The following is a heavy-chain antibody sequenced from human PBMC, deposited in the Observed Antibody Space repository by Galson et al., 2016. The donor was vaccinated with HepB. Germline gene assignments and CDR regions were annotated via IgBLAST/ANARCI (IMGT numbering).Heavy chain of an antibody. J-gene: IGHJ4*02. Sequence: SETLSLTCTVSGDSITTYYWSWIRQPPGKGLDWLAYIYYTGSTNYNPSLKSRVTISIDTSKNQFSLRLTSVTAADTAVYFCASHLHGSGSSSYFDYWGPGTLVTVSS. D-gene: IGHD3-10*01. V-gene: IGHV4-59*01. CDR3: ASHLHGSGSSSYFDY. CDR2: IYYTGST. CDR1: GDSITTYY.